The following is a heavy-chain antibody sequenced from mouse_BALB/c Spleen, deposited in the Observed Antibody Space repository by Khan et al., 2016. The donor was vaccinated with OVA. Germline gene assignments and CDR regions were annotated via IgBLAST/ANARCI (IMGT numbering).Heavy chain of an antibody. D-gene: IGHD2-2*01. Sequence: QVQLQQSGGDLMKPGASVKISCKATGYTFSSYWIEWVKQRPGHGLEWIGQIFPGSVSTTYNEKFKGKATFTADTSSNTAYMHLSSLTSEDSAVYYCARGGYGGFAYSGQGTLVTVSA. J-gene: IGHJ3*01. CDR2: IFPGSVST. V-gene: IGHV1-9*01. CDR3: ARGGYGGFAY. CDR1: GYTFSSYW.